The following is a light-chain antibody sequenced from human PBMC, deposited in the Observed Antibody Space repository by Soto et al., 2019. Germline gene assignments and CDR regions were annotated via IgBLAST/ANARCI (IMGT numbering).Light chain of an antibody. CDR2: GAS. Sequence: EVVMTQSPAALSVSPGERATLSCRASQSINSNLAWYQQKPGQAPRLLVYGASTMATGIPARFSGTGSGTEFTLTISSLQSEDFAGYYCQQYNTWPGWTFGQGTKVEIK. J-gene: IGKJ1*01. CDR1: QSINSN. CDR3: QQYNTWPGWT. V-gene: IGKV3-15*01.